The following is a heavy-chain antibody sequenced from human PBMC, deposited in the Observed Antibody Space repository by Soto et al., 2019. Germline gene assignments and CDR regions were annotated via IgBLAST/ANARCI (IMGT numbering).Heavy chain of an antibody. CDR1: GGTFSSYA. CDR2: IIPIFGTA. Sequence: SVKVSCKASGGTFSSYAISWVRQAPGQGLEWMGGIIPIFGTANYAQKFQGRVTITADESTSTAYMELSSLRSEDTAVYYCAREAAYYALWSGYYQFDYWGQGTLVTVYS. CDR3: AREAAYYALWSGYYQFDY. V-gene: IGHV1-69*13. D-gene: IGHD3-3*01. J-gene: IGHJ4*02.